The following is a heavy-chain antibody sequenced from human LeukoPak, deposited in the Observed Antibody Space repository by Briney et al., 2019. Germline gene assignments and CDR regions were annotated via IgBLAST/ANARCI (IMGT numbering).Heavy chain of an antibody. CDR1: GDSVSSNSAA. CDR2: TYYRSKWYN. CDR3: AREGVAGRRGYYYYYMDV. J-gene: IGHJ6*03. D-gene: IGHD6-19*01. Sequence: SQTLSLTCAISGDSVSSNSAAWNWIRQSPSRGLEWLGRTYYRSKWYNDYAVSVKSRITINPDTSKNQFSLQLNSVTPEDTAVYYCAREGVAGRRGYYYYYMDVWGKGTTVTVSS. V-gene: IGHV6-1*01.